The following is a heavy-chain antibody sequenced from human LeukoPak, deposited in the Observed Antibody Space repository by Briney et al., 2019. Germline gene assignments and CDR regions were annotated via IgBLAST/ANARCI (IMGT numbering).Heavy chain of an antibody. CDR2: ISSSSSYI. CDR3: ARVGYSCGYCFDY. CDR1: GFTFSSYS. Sequence: GGSLRLSCAASGFTFSSYSMNWVRQAPGKGLEWVSPISSSSSYIYYADSVKGRFTISRDNAKNSLYLQMNSLRAEDTAVYYCARVGYSCGYCFDYWGQGTLVTVSS. V-gene: IGHV3-21*01. J-gene: IGHJ4*02. D-gene: IGHD5-18*01.